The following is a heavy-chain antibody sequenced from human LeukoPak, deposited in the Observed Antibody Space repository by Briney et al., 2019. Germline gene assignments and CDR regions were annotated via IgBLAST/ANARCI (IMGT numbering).Heavy chain of an antibody. CDR1: GGSISSGGYS. Sequence: SETLSLTCAVSGGSISSGGYSWSWIRQPPGKGLEWIGYIYYSGSTNYNPSLKSRVTISVDTSKNQFSLKLSSVTAADTAVYYCARFKVVAATGYDYWGQGTLVTVSS. CDR3: ARFKVVAATGYDY. D-gene: IGHD2-15*01. V-gene: IGHV4-61*08. J-gene: IGHJ4*02. CDR2: IYYSGST.